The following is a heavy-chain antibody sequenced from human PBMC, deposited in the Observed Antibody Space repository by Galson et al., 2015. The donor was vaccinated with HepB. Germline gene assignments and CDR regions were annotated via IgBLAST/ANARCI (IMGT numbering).Heavy chain of an antibody. CDR1: GFTFSDYC. Sequence: SLRLSCAASGFTFSDYCMSWIRQAPGKGLEWLSYISSSTIYTNYADSVKGRFTISRDNVKNSMYLQMNSLRAEDTAVYYCARVADSDYGDHAHFDSWGLGTLVTVSS. J-gene: IGHJ4*02. CDR3: ARVADSDYGDHAHFDS. D-gene: IGHD4-17*01. V-gene: IGHV3-11*06. CDR2: ISSSTIYT.